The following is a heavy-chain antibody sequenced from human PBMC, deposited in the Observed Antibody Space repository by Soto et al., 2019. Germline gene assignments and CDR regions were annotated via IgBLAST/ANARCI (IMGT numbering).Heavy chain of an antibody. CDR2: IYWDDDK. D-gene: IGHD4-17*01. CDR3: AYVGDQWSFSHY. CDR1: GFSLSTSGVG. V-gene: IGHV2-5*02. Sequence: QITLKESGPTLVKPTQTLTLTCTLSGFSLSTSGVGVGWIRQPPGKALEWLALIYWDDDKRYSPSLKSCLTVTKHSSKLQVVLFLPFMASVDRFSYSVAYVGDQWSFSHYWRQCSLF. J-gene: IGHJ4*02.